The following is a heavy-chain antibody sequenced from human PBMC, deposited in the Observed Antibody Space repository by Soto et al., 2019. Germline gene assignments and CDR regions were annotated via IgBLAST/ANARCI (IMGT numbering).Heavy chain of an antibody. V-gene: IGHV4-39*02. D-gene: IGHD3-9*01. Sequence: SETLSLTCTVSGASVSRSSYYWGWIRQPPGKGLEWIASIYYSGATYYNPSLKSRVTISVDTSKNQFSLKLTSVTAADTAMYTCAKEGPTPTGYFTSWARGTWAPVPP. CDR1: GASVSRSSYY. J-gene: IGHJ5*02. CDR2: IYYSGAT. CDR3: AKEGPTPTGYFTS.